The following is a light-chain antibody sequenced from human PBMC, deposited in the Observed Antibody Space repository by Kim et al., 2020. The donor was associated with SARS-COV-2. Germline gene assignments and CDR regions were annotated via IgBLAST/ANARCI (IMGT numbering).Light chain of an antibody. Sequence: FASVGERVTMTCRARQCITRGWAWYEQTREKAHKLLIYDVYSRKRGVPKGYSGSRSGTEFTLHNSSLEPDDCATYYRKEYKRYSDAFGQENKLEI. CDR2: DVY. J-gene: IGKJ2*01. CDR1: QCITRG. V-gene: IGKV1-5*01. CDR3: KEYKRYSDA.